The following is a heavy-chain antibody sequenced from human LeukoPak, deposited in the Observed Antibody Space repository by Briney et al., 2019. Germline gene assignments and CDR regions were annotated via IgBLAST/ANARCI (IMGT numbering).Heavy chain of an antibody. D-gene: IGHD4-17*01. CDR3: ASGGNGDYYFDY. V-gene: IGHV4-59*08. CDR2: IYYRGST. Sequence: SETLSLTCTVSGGAISTFYWSWIRQPPGKGLEWIGYIYYRGSTDYNPPLKSRVTISVDTSKNQFFLKLSSVTAADTAVYYCASGGNGDYYFDYWGQGTLVTVSS. CDR1: GGAISTFY. J-gene: IGHJ4*02.